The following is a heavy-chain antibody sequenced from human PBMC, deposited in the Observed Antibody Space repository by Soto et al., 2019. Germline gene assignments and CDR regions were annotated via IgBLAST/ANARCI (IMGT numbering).Heavy chain of an antibody. CDR3: AREAGDCSSTSCSPFDY. J-gene: IGHJ4*02. CDR2: MNPNSGNT. V-gene: IGHV1-8*01. D-gene: IGHD2-2*01. CDR1: GYTFTSYD. Sequence: ASVKVSCKASGYTFTSYDINWVRQATGQGLEWMGWMNPNSGNTGYAQKFQGRVTMTRNTSISTAYMELSSLRSEDTAVYYCAREAGDCSSTSCSPFDYWGQGTLVTVSS.